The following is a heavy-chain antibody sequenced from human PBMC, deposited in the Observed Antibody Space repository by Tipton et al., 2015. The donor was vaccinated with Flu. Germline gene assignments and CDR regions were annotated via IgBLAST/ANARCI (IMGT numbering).Heavy chain of an antibody. CDR2: IAYDGSYK. Sequence: SLRLSCAASGFTFSSYGMHWVRQAPGKGLEWVAVIAYDGSYKYCAESVRSRCTISRDNSKDTVYLEMNSLRAEDTSVYYCAREPRAGDCQFDSWGQGTLVTVSS. D-gene: IGHD2-21*01. CDR3: AREPRAGDCQFDS. V-gene: IGHV3-33*05. J-gene: IGHJ5*01. CDR1: GFTFSSYG.